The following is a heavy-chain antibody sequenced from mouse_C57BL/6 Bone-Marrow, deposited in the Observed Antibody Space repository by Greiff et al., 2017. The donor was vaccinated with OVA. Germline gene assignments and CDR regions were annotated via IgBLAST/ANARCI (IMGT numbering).Heavy chain of an antibody. J-gene: IGHJ4*01. CDR2: INPNNGGT. D-gene: IGHD3-2*02. Sequence: EVQLQQSGPELVKPGASVKISCKASGYTFTDYYMNWVKQSHGKSLEWIGDINPNNGGTSYNQKFKGKATLTVDKSSSTAYMELRSLTSEDSAVYDSARVTAQAPYAMDYWGQGTSVTVSS. CDR1: GYTFTDYY. CDR3: ARVTAQAPYAMDY. V-gene: IGHV1-26*01.